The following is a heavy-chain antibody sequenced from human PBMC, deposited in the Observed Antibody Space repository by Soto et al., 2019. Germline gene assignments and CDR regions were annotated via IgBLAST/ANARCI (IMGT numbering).Heavy chain of an antibody. CDR3: ATDSATSYFGMDV. J-gene: IGHJ6*02. V-gene: IGHV4-31*03. Sequence: SETLSLTCTVSGGSITSGGYYWSWIRQHPGKGLEWIGYIYYSGSTYYNPSLKSRVTISVDTSKKQFTLKLTSVTAADTAVYYCATDSATSYFGMDVWGHGTTVTVSS. D-gene: IGHD1-26*01. CDR2: IYYSGST. CDR1: GGSITSGGYY.